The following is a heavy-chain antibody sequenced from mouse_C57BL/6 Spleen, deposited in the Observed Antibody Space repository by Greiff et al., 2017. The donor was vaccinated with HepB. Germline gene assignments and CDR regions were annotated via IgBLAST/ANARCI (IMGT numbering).Heavy chain of an antibody. CDR3: ARRGYSCWYFDV. Sequence: VQLQQPGAELVKPGASVKMSCKASGYTFTSYWITWVKQRPGQGLEWIGDIYPGSGSTNYNEKFKSKATLTVDTSSSTAYMQLSSLTSEDSAVYYCARRGYSCWYFDVWGTGTTVTVSS. J-gene: IGHJ1*03. D-gene: IGHD2-3*01. CDR2: IYPGSGST. CDR1: GYTFTSYW. V-gene: IGHV1-55*01.